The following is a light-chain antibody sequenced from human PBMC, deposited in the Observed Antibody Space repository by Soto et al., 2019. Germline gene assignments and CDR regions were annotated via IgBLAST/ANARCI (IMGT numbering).Light chain of an antibody. V-gene: IGLV2-14*03. CDR1: SSDVGGYNS. CDR3: SSYTSSGTLV. J-gene: IGLJ1*01. CDR2: EVS. Sequence: QSVLTQPASVSGSPGQSITISCTGTSSDVGGYNSVSWYQQHPGKAPKLMIYEVSNRPSGVSNRFSGSKSDNTASLTISGLQAEDEADYYCSSYTSSGTLVFGTGTKVTVL.